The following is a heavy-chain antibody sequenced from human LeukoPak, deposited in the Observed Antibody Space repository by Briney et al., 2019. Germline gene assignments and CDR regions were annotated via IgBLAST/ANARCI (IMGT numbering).Heavy chain of an antibody. Sequence: ASVKVSCKASGYTFSSYSISWVRQAPGQGLEWMGWISAYNGNTIYAQKVKGRVTMTTDTSTSTAYMELRSLRSDDTAVYYCARDLFRSWTPFDPWGQGTLVTVSS. CDR2: ISAYNGNT. CDR3: ARDLFRSWTPFDP. J-gene: IGHJ5*02. CDR1: GYTFSSYS. V-gene: IGHV1-18*01. D-gene: IGHD6-13*01.